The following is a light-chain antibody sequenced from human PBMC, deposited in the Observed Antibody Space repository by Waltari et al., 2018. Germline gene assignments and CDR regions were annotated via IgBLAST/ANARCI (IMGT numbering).Light chain of an antibody. V-gene: IGKV4-1*01. CDR2: GAS. Sequence: DIVMTQSPDSLTVSLGERVTINCKSSQSVLYSSNNNNYLAWYQQKPGQPPKLLIYGASTLESGVPDRFSGSGSGTDFTLTISSLQAEDVAVYYCQQYYSTPNTFGQGTKLEIK. CDR1: QSVLYSSNNNNY. CDR3: QQYYSTPNT. J-gene: IGKJ2*01.